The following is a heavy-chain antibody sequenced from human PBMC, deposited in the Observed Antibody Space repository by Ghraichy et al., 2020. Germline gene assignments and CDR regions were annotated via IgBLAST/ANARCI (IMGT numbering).Heavy chain of an antibody. D-gene: IGHD3-22*01. J-gene: IGHJ4*02. Sequence: ASVKVSCKASGYTFTGYYIHWVRQAPGQWLEWMGWINPKSGDSNYAQKFLGRVTMTRDSSISTAYMDLRRLRSDDTAVYYCARDGRPTPKYYYDSSAFQNWGQGTLVTVSP. CDR3: ARDGRPTPKYYYDSSAFQN. CDR1: GYTFTGYY. CDR2: INPKSGDS. V-gene: IGHV1-2*02.